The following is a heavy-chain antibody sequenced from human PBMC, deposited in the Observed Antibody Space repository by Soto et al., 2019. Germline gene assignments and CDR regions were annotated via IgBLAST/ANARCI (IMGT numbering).Heavy chain of an antibody. V-gene: IGHV1-18*01. J-gene: IGHJ6*02. D-gene: IGHD5-12*01. CDR3: AREGVAPYYYYGMDV. Sequence: QVQLVQSGAEVKKPGASVKVSCKASGYTFTRSGISWVRQAPGQGPEWMGWISSYNGDTNYAQTFQGRVTMTTDTSTSTAYMELRSLRSDDTAVYYCAREGVAPYYYYGMDVWGQGTPLTVSS. CDR2: ISSYNGDT. CDR1: GYTFTRSG.